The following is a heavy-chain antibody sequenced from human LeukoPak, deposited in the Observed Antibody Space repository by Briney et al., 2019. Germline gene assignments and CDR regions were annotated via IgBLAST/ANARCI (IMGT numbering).Heavy chain of an antibody. Sequence: SETLSLTCTVSGGSISSSSYYWGWIRQPPGKGLEWIGYIYYSGSTNYNPSLKSRVTISVDTSKKQFSLKLSSVTAADTAVYHCARTYYDPLTGYYSGGGPFDSWGQGTLVTVSS. V-gene: IGHV4-61*05. J-gene: IGHJ4*02. CDR2: IYYSGST. D-gene: IGHD3-9*01. CDR1: GGSISSSSYY. CDR3: ARTYYDPLTGYYSGGGPFDS.